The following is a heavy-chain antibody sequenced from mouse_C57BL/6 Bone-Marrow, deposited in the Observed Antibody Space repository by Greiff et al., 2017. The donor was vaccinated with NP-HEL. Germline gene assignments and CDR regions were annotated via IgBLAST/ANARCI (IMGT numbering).Heavy chain of an antibody. Sequence: VKLMESGPGLVQPSQSLSITCTVSGFSLTSYGVHWVRQSPGKGLEWLGVIWSGGSTDYNAAFISRLSISKDNSESQVFFKMNSLQADDTAIYYCASQTAQATYWFAYWGQGTLVTVSA. D-gene: IGHD3-2*02. V-gene: IGHV2-2*01. CDR3: ASQTAQATYWFAY. CDR1: GFSLTSYG. CDR2: IWSGGST. J-gene: IGHJ3*01.